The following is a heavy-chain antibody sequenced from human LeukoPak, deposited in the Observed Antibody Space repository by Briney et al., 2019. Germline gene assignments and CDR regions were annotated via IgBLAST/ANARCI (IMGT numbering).Heavy chain of an antibody. CDR2: INHSGST. Sequence: PSETLSLTCAVYGGSFSGYYWSWIRQPPGKGLEWIGEINHSGSTNYNPSLKSRVTISVDTSKNQFSLKLSSVTAADTAVYYCTRGPENYYGSGSYYSPYYCDYWGQGTLVTVSS. J-gene: IGHJ4*02. CDR3: TRGPENYYGSGSYYSPYYCDY. D-gene: IGHD3-10*01. V-gene: IGHV4-34*01. CDR1: GGSFSGYY.